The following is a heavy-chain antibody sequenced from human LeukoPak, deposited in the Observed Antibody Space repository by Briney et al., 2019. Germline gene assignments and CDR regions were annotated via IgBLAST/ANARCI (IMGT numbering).Heavy chain of an antibody. Sequence: ASVKVSCKSSGGTFSSYAISWVRQGPGPGLEWTGAIIPIFGTANYAQKFQGRVTITADESTSTAYMELSSLRSEDTAVYYCARGTLMRFGDQHYHYHGMDVWGKGTTVTVSS. D-gene: IGHD3-10*01. J-gene: IGHJ6*04. CDR3: ARGTLMRFGDQHYHYHGMDV. CDR1: GGTFSSYA. CDR2: IIPIFGTA. V-gene: IGHV1-69*13.